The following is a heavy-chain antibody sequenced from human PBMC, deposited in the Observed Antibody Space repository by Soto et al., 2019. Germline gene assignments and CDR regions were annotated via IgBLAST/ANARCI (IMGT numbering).Heavy chain of an antibody. V-gene: IGHV1-46*01. CDR3: ARGGPYYDFCSGYYGYYYGMDV. J-gene: IGHJ6*02. CDR2: INPSGGSI. D-gene: IGHD3-3*01. CDR1: GYTFTSYY. Sequence: ASVKVSCKASGYTFTSYYMHWVRQAPGQGLEWMGIINPSGGSISYAQKFQGRVTMTRDTSTSTVYMELSSLRSEDTAVYYCARGGPYYDFCSGYYGYYYGMDVWGQGTTVTVSS.